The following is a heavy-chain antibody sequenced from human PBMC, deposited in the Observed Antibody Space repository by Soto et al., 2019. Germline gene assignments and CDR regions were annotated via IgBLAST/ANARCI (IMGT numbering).Heavy chain of an antibody. CDR3: ASHRELHSYPTQRSFD. CDR1: GGSISSGGYS. Sequence: SETLSLTCAVSGGSISSGGYSWSWIRQPPGKGLEWIGYISHSGSTYFNPSLKSRVTISVDRSKNQFSLKLSSVTAADTALYCYASHRELHSYPTQRSFD. D-gene: IGHD1-26*01. J-gene: IGHJ2*01. V-gene: IGHV4-30-2*01. CDR2: ISHSGST.